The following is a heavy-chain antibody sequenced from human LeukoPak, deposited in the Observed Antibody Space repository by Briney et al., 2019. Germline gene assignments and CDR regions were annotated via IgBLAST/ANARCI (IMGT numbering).Heavy chain of an antibody. CDR1: GGSISGYY. CDR3: ARGRYTFDY. Sequence: PSETLSLTGTVSGGSISGYYWTWIRQPPGKGLEYIGYIYYSGSTNHNPSLKSRVTISVDTSKSQFSLKLSSVTAADTAVYYCARGRYTFDYWGQGTLVTVSS. CDR2: IYYSGST. J-gene: IGHJ4*02. D-gene: IGHD1-1*01. V-gene: IGHV4-59*01.